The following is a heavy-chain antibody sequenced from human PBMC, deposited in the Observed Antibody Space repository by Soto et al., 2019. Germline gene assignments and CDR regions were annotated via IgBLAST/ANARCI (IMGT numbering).Heavy chain of an antibody. CDR3: AREELNCGGDCFVY. CDR1: GFTFSSYE. J-gene: IGHJ4*02. CDR2: ITSGGDGM. D-gene: IGHD2-21*01. V-gene: IGHV3-48*03. Sequence: GGSLRLSCAASGFTFSSYEMNWVRQAPGKGLEWVSYITSGGDGMYYADFVKGRFTISRDNARNSLYLQMNSLRAEDTALYYCAREELNCGGDCFVYWGQGALVTVSS.